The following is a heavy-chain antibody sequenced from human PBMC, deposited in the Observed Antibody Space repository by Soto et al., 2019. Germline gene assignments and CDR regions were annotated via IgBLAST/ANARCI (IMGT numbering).Heavy chain of an antibody. D-gene: IGHD6-13*01. CDR2: IYYSGST. CDR3: ARDPSGIAAEGWFDP. J-gene: IGHJ5*02. CDR1: GGSISSGGYY. Sequence: SETLSLTCTVSGGSISSGGYYWRWIRQHPGKGLEWIGYIYYSGSTYYNPSLKSRVTISVDTSKNQFSLKLSSVTAADTAVYYCARDPSGIAAEGWFDPWGQGTLVTSPQ. V-gene: IGHV4-31*03.